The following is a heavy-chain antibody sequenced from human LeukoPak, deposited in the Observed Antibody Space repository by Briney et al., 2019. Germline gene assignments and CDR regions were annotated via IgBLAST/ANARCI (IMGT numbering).Heavy chain of an antibody. J-gene: IGHJ6*02. CDR3: AKVRRYGSGSYYYGMDV. CDR2: ISYDGSNK. D-gene: IGHD3-10*01. V-gene: IGHV3-30-3*01. CDR1: GFTFSSYA. Sequence: PGGSLRLSCAASGFTFSSYAMHWVRQAPGKGLEWVAVISYDGSNKYYADSVKGRFTISRDNSKNTLYLQMNSLRAEDTAVYYCAKVRRYGSGSYYYGMDVWGQGTTVTVSS.